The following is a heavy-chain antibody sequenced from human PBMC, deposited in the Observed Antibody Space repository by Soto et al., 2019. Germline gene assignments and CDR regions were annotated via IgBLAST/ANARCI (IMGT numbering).Heavy chain of an antibody. CDR1: GFSISTSGVG. CDR3: AHRQIHSGNWDCGVLDY. J-gene: IGHJ4*02. D-gene: IGHD1-7*01. CDR2: IYWDDDK. Sequence: QITLKESGPTLVAPTQTLTLTCTLSGFSISTSGVGVGWIRQPPGKSLEWLAVIYWDDDKRYSPSLRNRLTVTKDTSKIQVALAVTNMDPVDTATYYCAHRQIHSGNWDCGVLDYWGPGTLVTVSA. V-gene: IGHV2-5*02.